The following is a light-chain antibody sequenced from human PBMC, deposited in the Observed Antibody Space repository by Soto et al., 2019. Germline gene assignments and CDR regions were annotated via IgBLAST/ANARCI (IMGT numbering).Light chain of an antibody. V-gene: IGKV1-5*03. CDR3: QHYDSYSPTWT. Sequence: DIQMTQSPSTLSASVGDRVSITCRASQSIGDWLAWYQQKPGKAPKILIYTASNLQSGVPSRFSGSGSGTDFTLTLSSLQPDDFATYYCQHYDSYSPTWTFGQGTKVDIK. J-gene: IGKJ1*01. CDR1: QSIGDW. CDR2: TAS.